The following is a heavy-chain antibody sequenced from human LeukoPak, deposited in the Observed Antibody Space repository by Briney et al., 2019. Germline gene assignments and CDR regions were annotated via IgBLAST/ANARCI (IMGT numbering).Heavy chain of an antibody. Sequence: PGGSLRLSRAAAVFTFSDYGMNSVRQAPGKGLEGVSGISGSGISTYYADSVKGRFTISRDKYKSTLYLQMNSLRVEDTAVYYCAKSWNYYDSSGDDALDIWGQGTMVTVS. CDR2: ISGSGIST. CDR3: AKSWNYYDSSGDDALDI. D-gene: IGHD3-22*01. CDR1: VFTFSDYG. J-gene: IGHJ3*02. V-gene: IGHV3-23*01.